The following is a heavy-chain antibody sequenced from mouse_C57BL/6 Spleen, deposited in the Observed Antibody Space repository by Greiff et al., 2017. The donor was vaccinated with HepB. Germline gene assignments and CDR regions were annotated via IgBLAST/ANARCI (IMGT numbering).Heavy chain of an antibody. CDR1: GYTFTSYT. CDR2: INPSSGYT. V-gene: IGHV1-4*01. J-gene: IGHJ2*01. CDR3: ARSPAQPYYFDY. Sequence: QVQLKQSGAELARPGASVKMSCKASGYTFTSYTMHWVKQRPGQGLEWIGYINPSSGYTKYNQKFKDKATLTADKSSSTAYMQLSSLTSEDSAVYYCARSPAQPYYFDYWGQGTTLTVSS. D-gene: IGHD3-2*02.